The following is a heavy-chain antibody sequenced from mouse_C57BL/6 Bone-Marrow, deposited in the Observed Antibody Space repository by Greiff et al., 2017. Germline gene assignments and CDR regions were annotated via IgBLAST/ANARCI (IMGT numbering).Heavy chain of an antibody. J-gene: IGHJ4*01. CDR1: GYSFTDYN. V-gene: IGHV1-39*01. Sequence: VQLQQSGPELVKPGASVKISCKASGYSFTDYNMNWVKQSHGKSLEWIGVINPNYGTTSYNQKFKGKATLTVDQSSSTAYMQLNSLTSADSAVYYCSRGYDYDYTMDYWCRGPAATVTS. D-gene: IGHD2-4*01. CDR2: INPNYGTT. CDR3: SRGYDYDYTMDY.